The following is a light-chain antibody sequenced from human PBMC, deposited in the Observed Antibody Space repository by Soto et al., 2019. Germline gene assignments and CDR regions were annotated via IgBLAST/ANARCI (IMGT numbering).Light chain of an antibody. Sequence: EIVLTQSPGTLYLSPGERATLSCRASQSVSSSLAWYQQKPGQAPRLLIYGASSRATGIPDRFSGSGSGPDFTLTISRLEPEDFAVYFCQHYGSSRTFGQGTKVEIK. CDR3: QHYGSSRT. V-gene: IGKV3-20*01. J-gene: IGKJ1*01. CDR2: GAS. CDR1: QSVSSS.